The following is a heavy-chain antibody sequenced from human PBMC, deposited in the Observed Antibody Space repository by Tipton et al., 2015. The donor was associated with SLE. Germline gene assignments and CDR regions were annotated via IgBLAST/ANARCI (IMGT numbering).Heavy chain of an antibody. CDR2: IYYSGST. CDR3: AREGVGLFAMDV. D-gene: IGHD3-3*01. Sequence: TLSLTCSVSGGSISPYYWSWIRQPPGKGLEWIGSIYYSGSTYYNPSLKSRVTISVDTSKNQFSLNLSSVTAADTAVYYCAREGVGLFAMDVWGQGTTVTVSS. V-gene: IGHV4-59*12. J-gene: IGHJ6*02. CDR1: GGSISPYY.